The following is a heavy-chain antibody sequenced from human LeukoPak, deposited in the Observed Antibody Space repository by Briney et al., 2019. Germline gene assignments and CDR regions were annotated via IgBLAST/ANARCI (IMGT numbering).Heavy chain of an antibody. J-gene: IGHJ5*02. CDR1: EYTFTCYD. Sequence: GASVKVSCKASEYTFTCYDINWVRQATGQGLEWMGWMNPNSGNTVYAQKFQGRVTMTRDTSISTAYMELSSLRSEDTAMYYCARKNYCSGGSCYSRGWFDPWGQGTLVTVSS. V-gene: IGHV1-8*01. CDR2: MNPNSGNT. CDR3: ARKNYCSGGSCYSRGWFDP. D-gene: IGHD2-15*01.